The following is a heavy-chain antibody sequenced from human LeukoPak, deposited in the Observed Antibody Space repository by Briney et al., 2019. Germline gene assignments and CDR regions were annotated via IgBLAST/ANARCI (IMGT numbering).Heavy chain of an antibody. D-gene: IGHD5-24*01. V-gene: IGHV3-66*01. J-gene: IGHJ6*02. CDR2: IYSDGKT. CDR1: GFTVSSNH. CDR3: ASSYRRDGYNFPRGMDV. Sequence: GGSLRLSCVASGFTVSSNHMNWVRQAPGKGLEWVSAIYSDGKTYYADSVRGRFTISRDDSKNMLDLQMNSLRDEDTAVYYCASSYRRDGYNFPRGMDVWGQGTTVTVSS.